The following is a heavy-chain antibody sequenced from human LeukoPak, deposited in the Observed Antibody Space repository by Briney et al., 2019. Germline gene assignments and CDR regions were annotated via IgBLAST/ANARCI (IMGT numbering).Heavy chain of an antibody. CDR3: AIELTRTTFDY. CDR2: ISHSGSA. D-gene: IGHD1-14*01. V-gene: IGHV4-38-2*02. Sequence: SETLSLTCAVSHYSISSSYYWGWIRQPPGKGLEWIGSISHSGSAFYNPSLSSRVTISMDTSRNHFSLKLSSVTAADRGVYYCAIELTRTTFDYWGRGTLVTVSS. CDR1: HYSISSSYY. J-gene: IGHJ4*02.